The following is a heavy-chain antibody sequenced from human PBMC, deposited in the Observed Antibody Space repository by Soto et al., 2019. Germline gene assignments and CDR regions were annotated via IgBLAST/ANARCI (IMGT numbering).Heavy chain of an antibody. CDR3: GRFCTLGKDYGVDV. CDR2: INSSGRT. V-gene: IGHV4-30-4*08. CDR1: GDSISSSDSY. Sequence: QVQLQESGPGLVKPSQTLSLTCSVFGDSISSSDSYWSLIRQPPGKGLEWIGYINSSGRTYYKPSLKSRGFISIGTSKNQFFPGLTSFTGADTAVYFCGRFCTLGKDYGVDVWGQGTTVTVSS. J-gene: IGHJ6*02. D-gene: IGHD2-8*01.